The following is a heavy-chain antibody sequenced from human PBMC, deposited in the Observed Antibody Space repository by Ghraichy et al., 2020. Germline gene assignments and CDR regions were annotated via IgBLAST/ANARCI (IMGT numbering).Heavy chain of an antibody. Sequence: SETLSLTCTVSGGSISSYYWSWIRQPPGKGLEWIGYIYYSGSTNYNPSLKSRVTISVDTSKNQFSLKLKSVTTADTAVYFWASIAAVGTATDYWGQGVLASVSS. V-gene: IGHV4-59*01. CDR1: GGSISSYY. CDR2: IYYSGST. D-gene: IGHD6-13*01. J-gene: IGHJ4*02. CDR3: ASIAAVGTATDY.